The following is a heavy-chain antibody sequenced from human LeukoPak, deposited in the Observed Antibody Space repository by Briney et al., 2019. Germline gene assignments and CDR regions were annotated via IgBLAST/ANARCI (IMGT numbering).Heavy chain of an antibody. CDR2: INEDRSEK. V-gene: IGHV3-7*01. Sequence: GGSLRLSCAASGFSFNIYWMTWVRQAPGKGLEWVANINEDRSEKYYLDSVEGRFTISRDNARNSLFLQMNSLRVEDTAVYYCTKGGHVDDWGQGIQVTVTS. J-gene: IGHJ4*02. D-gene: IGHD2-8*01. CDR1: GFSFNIYW. CDR3: TKGGHVDD.